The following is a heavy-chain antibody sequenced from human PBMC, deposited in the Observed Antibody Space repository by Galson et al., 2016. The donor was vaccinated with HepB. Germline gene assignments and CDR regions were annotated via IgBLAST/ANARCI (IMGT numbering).Heavy chain of an antibody. CDR1: GYTFSTYY. Sequence: SVKVSCKASGYTFSTYYIHWLRQAPGQGLEWMGVLNPRDDTRMSAQKLQGRITMTMDTSTSTVYIELRSLRSDDTAVFFCARERESGGRAFDIWGQGTAVTVSS. CDR3: ARERESGGRAFDI. J-gene: IGHJ3*02. CDR2: LNPRDDTR. D-gene: IGHD1-26*01. V-gene: IGHV1-46*01.